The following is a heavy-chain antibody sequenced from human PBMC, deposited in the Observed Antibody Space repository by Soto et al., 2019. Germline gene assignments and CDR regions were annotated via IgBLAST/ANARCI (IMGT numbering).Heavy chain of an antibody. CDR3: ARASSSSSSPGILFDY. J-gene: IGHJ4*02. V-gene: IGHV1-69*02. D-gene: IGHD6-6*01. CDR2: IIPILGIA. CDR1: GGTFTKHT. Sequence: GASGKVSSKASGGTFTKHTISSGRQAPGQGFEWMGSIIPILGIANYAQKFQGRVTITADKSPSTAYMELSSLRSEDTAVYYCARASSSSSSPGILFDYWGQGTLVTVSS.